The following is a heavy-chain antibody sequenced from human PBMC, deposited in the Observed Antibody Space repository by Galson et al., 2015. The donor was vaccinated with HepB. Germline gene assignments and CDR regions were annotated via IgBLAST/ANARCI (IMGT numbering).Heavy chain of an antibody. CDR3: AKDRRVGSCSRGICYSFLDN. CDR2: ISSNGDST. V-gene: IGHV3-64*01. CDR1: GFTFSDCV. J-gene: IGHJ4*02. Sequence: SLRLSCAASGFTFSDCVMHWVRQAPGKGLEYVSAISSNGDSTYYANSVKGRFTISRDNSKNTLYLQMGSLRADDMAVYYCAKDRRVGSCSRGICYSFLDNWGQGTLVTVSS. D-gene: IGHD2-15*01.